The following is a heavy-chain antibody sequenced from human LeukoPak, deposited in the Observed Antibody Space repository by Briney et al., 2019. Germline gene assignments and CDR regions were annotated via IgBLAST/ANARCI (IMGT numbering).Heavy chain of an antibody. CDR2: IGYSGSPI. Sequence: GGSLRLSCAGSGDSFISHTMIWVRQAPGKGLEWISYIGYSGSPIYYADSVKGRFGISRDDAKTSLYLHMNSLSPDDTAVYYCARGVEPLAANTLAYWGQGTLVTVSS. CDR3: ARGVEPLAANTLAY. D-gene: IGHD1-14*01. CDR1: GDSFISHT. J-gene: IGHJ4*02. V-gene: IGHV3-48*01.